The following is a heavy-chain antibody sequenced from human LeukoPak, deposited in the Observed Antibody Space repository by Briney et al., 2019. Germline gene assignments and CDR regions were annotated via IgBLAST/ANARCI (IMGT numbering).Heavy chain of an antibody. CDR2: IYASGST. J-gene: IGHJ5*02. CDR1: GGSISSYF. D-gene: IGHD3-22*01. Sequence: SETLSLTCTVSGGSISSYFWSWIRQPAGKGLEWIGRIYASGSTNYNPSLKSRVTMSVDTSKNHFSMKLSSVNAADTAVYYCARDFGSGYYNWFDPWGQGTLVTVSS. V-gene: IGHV4-4*07. CDR3: ARDFGSGYYNWFDP.